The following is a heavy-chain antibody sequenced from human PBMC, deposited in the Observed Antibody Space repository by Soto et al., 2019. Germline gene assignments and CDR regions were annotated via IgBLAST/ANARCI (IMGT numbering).Heavy chain of an antibody. CDR1: GYTFTSYD. CDR2: MNPNSGNT. D-gene: IGHD6-13*01. V-gene: IGHV1-8*01. J-gene: IGHJ6*03. CDR3: ARAQQQLGPYYYYYMDV. Sequence: ASVKVSCKASGYTFTSYDINWVRQATGQGLEWTGWMNPNSGNTGYAQKFQGRVTMTRNTSISTAYMELSSLRSEDTAVYYCARAQQQLGPYYYYYMDVWGKGTTVTVSS.